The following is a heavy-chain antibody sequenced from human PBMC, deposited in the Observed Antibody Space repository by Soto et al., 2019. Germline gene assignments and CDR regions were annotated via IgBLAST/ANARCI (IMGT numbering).Heavy chain of an antibody. J-gene: IGHJ5*02. CDR1: GYTFTSYD. CDR3: ARSKRFLEWLLTQNWFDP. V-gene: IGHV1-8*01. D-gene: IGHD3-3*01. Sequence: ASVKVSCKASGYTFTSYDINWVRQATGQGLEWMGWMNPNSGNTGYAQKFQGRVTMTRNTSISTAYMELSSLRSEDTAVYSCARSKRFLEWLLTQNWFDPWGQGTLVTVSS. CDR2: MNPNSGNT.